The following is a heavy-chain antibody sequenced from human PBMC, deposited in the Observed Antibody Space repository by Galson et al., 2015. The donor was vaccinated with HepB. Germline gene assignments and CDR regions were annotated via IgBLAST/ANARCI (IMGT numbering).Heavy chain of an antibody. V-gene: IGHV1-8*01. CDR1: GYTFTSYE. CDR3: ASYYYGSAHYGMDV. CDR2: VNPSSGNT. D-gene: IGHD3-10*01. Sequence: SVKVSCKASGYTFTSYEINWVRQATGQGLEWMGWVNPSSGNTAYAQKFQDRVTMTRDTSRSTVYMELSSLRSEDTGVYYCASYYYGSAHYGMDVWGQGTTVTVSS. J-gene: IGHJ6*02.